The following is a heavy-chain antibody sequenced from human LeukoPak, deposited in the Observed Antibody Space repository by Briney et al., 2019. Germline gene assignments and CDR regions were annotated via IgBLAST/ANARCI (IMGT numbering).Heavy chain of an antibody. CDR1: GFTFSSYA. J-gene: IGHJ4*02. CDR2: ISGSGGST. D-gene: IGHD3-9*01. Sequence: PGGSLRLSCAASGFTFSSYAMSWVRQAPGKGLEWVSAISGSGGSTYYADSVKGRFTISRDNSKNTLYLQMNSLRAEDTAVYYCAKGGGHYDILTHPFDYWGQGTLVTVSS. CDR3: AKGGGHYDILTHPFDY. V-gene: IGHV3-23*01.